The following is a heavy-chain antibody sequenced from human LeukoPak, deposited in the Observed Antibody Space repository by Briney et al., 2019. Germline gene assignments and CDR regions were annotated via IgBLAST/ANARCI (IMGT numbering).Heavy chain of an antibody. CDR3: ARHGSSSSWYFGWFDP. V-gene: IGHV4-59*08. Sequence: SETLSLTCTVSGGSTSSYYWSWIRQPPGKGLEWIGYIYYSGSTNYNPSLKSRVTISVDTSKNQFSLKLSSVTAADTAVYYCARHGSSSSWYFGWFDPWGQGTLVTVSS. D-gene: IGHD6-13*01. CDR2: IYYSGST. J-gene: IGHJ5*02. CDR1: GGSTSSYY.